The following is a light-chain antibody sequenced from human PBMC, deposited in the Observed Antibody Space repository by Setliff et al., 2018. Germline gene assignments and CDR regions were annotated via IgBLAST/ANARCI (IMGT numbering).Light chain of an antibody. CDR1: SSDVGGYNF. Sequence: QSALTQPPSASGSPGQSVTIPCTGTSSDVGGYNFVSWYQQYPGKAPKLLIYEVSERPPGVPDRFSGSKSGNTASLTVSGLQAEDEADYYCSSYRSSNSWVFGSGTKVTVL. CDR3: SSYRSSNSWV. CDR2: EVS. V-gene: IGLV2-8*01. J-gene: IGLJ1*01.